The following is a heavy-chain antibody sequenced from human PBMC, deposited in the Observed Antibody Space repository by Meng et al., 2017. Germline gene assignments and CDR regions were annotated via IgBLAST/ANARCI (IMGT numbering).Heavy chain of an antibody. CDR1: GFTFSSYS. Sequence: EGQLGGAGGGLVKPGGSLRLSCAASGFTFSSYSMNWVHQAPGKGLEWVSSISSSSSYIYYADSVKGRFTISRDNAKNSLYLQMNSLRAEDTAVYYCATHTAMVIYYFDYWGQGTLVTVSS. V-gene: IGHV3-21*01. D-gene: IGHD5-18*01. CDR3: ATHTAMVIYYFDY. CDR2: ISSSSSYI. J-gene: IGHJ4*02.